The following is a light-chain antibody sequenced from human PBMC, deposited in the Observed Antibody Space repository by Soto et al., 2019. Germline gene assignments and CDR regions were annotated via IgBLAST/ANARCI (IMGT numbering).Light chain of an antibody. CDR3: SSYTSSSTLYV. Sequence: QSALTQPASVSGSPGQSITISCTGTSSDVGGYNYVSWYPQHPGKAPKLMIYDVSNRPSGVSNRFSASKSGNTASLTISGLQAEDEADYYCSSYTSSSTLYVFGTGTKLTVL. J-gene: IGLJ1*01. CDR2: DVS. CDR1: SSDVGGYNY. V-gene: IGLV2-14*01.